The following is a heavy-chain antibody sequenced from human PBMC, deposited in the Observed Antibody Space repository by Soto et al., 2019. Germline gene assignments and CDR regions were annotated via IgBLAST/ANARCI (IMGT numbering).Heavy chain of an antibody. V-gene: IGHV3-48*02. CDR2: INSASTTT. D-gene: IGHD3-16*01. CDR1: GFSFSTYA. CDR3: GRDLAQ. J-gene: IGHJ4*02. Sequence: DVQLVESGGGLVQPGGSLRLSCAASGFSFSTYAIHWVRQAPGKGLEWISYINSASTTTFHADSVKGRFTVSRDNAKATAYMQMSGLGDEDTSVYYCGRDLAQWGQGTLVTVSS.